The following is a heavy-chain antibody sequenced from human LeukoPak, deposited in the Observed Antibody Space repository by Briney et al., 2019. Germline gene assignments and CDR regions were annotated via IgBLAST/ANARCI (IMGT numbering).Heavy chain of an antibody. CDR1: GGSISSSSYY. V-gene: IGHV4-39*01. D-gene: IGHD5-12*01. CDR2: IYYSGST. Sequence: SETLSLTCTVSGGSISSSSYYWGWIRQPPGKGLEWIGSIYYSGSTYYNPSLKSRVTISVDTSKNQFSLKLSSVTAADTAVYYCVRGGGYDLNYYFDYWGQGTLVTVSS. CDR3: VRGGGYDLNYYFDY. J-gene: IGHJ4*02.